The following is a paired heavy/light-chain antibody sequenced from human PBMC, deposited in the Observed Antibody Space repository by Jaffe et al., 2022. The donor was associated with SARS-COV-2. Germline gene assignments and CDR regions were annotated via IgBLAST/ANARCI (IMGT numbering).Heavy chain of an antibody. D-gene: IGHD1-26*01. Sequence: EVLLVQSGAEVKKPGESLKISCKTSGYRFTTSWIGWVRQTPGKGLEWMGIIYPGDSDTTYSPSFQGQVTISADKSISTAYLQWSTLKASDTAMYYCAKHRGRDLDYWGQGTLVTVSS. CDR3: AKHRGRDLDY. CDR2: IYPGDSDT. CDR1: GYRFTTSW. J-gene: IGHJ4*02. V-gene: IGHV5-51*01.
Light chain of an antibody. CDR1: SSNIGNNY. CDR3: GTWDSSLTTGV. J-gene: IGLJ3*02. CDR2: ENN. V-gene: IGLV1-51*02. Sequence: QSVLTQSPSVSAAPGQKVTISCSGSSSNIGNNYVSWYQQLPGTAPKLLIYENNKRPSGIPDRFSGSKSGTSATLGITGLQTGDEADYYCGTWDSSLTTGVFGGGTKLTVL.